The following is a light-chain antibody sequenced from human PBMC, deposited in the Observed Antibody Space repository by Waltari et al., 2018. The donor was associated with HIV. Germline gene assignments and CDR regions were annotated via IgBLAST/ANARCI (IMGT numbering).Light chain of an antibody. CDR1: QSVSSN. Sequence: EIVMTQSPATLSVSPGERATLSCRASQSVSSNLAWYQQKPGQAPRLHIYGASTRATGIPARFSGSGSGTEFTLTISSLQSEDFAVYYCQHYNNWPLLTFGGGTKVEIK. J-gene: IGKJ4*01. V-gene: IGKV3-15*01. CDR2: GAS. CDR3: QHYNNWPLLT.